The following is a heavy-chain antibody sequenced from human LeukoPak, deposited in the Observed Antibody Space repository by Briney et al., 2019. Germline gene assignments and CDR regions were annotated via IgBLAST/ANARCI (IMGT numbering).Heavy chain of an antibody. J-gene: IGHJ4*02. V-gene: IGHV3-48*01. CDR2: ISSSSSTI. D-gene: IGHD5-12*01. Sequence: GGSLRLSCAASGFTFSSYSMNWVRQAPGKGLEWVSYISSSSSTIYYADSVKGRFTISRDNAKNSLYLQMNSLRAEDTAVYYCARSFRGSDGDFDYWGQGTQVTVSS. CDR1: GFTFSSYS. CDR3: ARSFRGSDGDFDY.